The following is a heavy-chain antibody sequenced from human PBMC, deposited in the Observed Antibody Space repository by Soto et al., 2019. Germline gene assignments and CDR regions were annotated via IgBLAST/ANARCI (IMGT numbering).Heavy chain of an antibody. Sequence: SVKVSCKASGGTFSSYAISWVRQAPGQGLEWMGGIIPIFGTANYAQKFQGRVTITADESTSTAYMELSSLRSEDTAVYYCARDRGVVGATKFDPWGQGTLVTVSS. CDR1: GGTFSSYA. D-gene: IGHD1-26*01. J-gene: IGHJ5*02. CDR2: IIPIFGTA. V-gene: IGHV1-69*13. CDR3: ARDRGVVGATKFDP.